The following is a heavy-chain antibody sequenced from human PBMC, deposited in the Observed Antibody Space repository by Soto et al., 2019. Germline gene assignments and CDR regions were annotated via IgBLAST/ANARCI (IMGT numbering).Heavy chain of an antibody. CDR1: GFTFSTYT. Sequence: GGSLRLSCAASGFTFSTYTMTWVRQAPGKGLEWVASISGPSTYIYYADSVKGRFTISRDNAKNSLFLQMNSLRAEDTALYYCAREVRRGWFDPWGPGTLV. CDR3: AREVRRGWFDP. V-gene: IGHV3-21*01. J-gene: IGHJ5*02. CDR2: ISGPSTYI.